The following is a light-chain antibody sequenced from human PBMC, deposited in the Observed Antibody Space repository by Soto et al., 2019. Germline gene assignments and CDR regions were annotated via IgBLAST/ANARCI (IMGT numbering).Light chain of an antibody. CDR2: EGS. V-gene: IGLV2-23*01. CDR3: CSYAGSSTWV. J-gene: IGLJ3*02. Sequence: QSVLTQPASVSGSPGQSITISCTGTSSDVGSYNLVSWYQQHPGKAPKLMIYEGSKRPSGVSNRFSGYKSGNTASLTISGLQAEDDADYYCCSYAGSSTWVFGGGTKLTVL. CDR1: SSDVGSYNL.